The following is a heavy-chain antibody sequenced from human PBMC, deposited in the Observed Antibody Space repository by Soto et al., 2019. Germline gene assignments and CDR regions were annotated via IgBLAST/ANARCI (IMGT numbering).Heavy chain of an antibody. CDR3: ARATGTLRSRNCDY. J-gene: IGHJ4*02. V-gene: IGHV4-59*12. Sequence: SETLSLTCTVSGGSISSYYWSWIRQPPGKGLEWIGYIYYSGSTNYNPSLKSRVTISVDTSKSQFSLRLSSVTAADTAVYYCARATGTLRSRNCDYWGQGSLVTVS. D-gene: IGHD1-1*01. CDR1: GGSISSYY. CDR2: IYYSGST.